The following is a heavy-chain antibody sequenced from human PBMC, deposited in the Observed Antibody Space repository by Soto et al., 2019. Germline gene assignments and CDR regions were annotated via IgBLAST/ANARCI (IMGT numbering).Heavy chain of an antibody. CDR3: AKAAVDDVWGSYDF. D-gene: IGHD3-16*01. CDR1: GFTFSSYA. Sequence: EVQLLESGGGLVQPGGSLRLSCAASGFTFSSYAMSWVRQAPGKGLEWVSAISGSGGSTYYADSVKGRFTISRDNSKNALYRQMNSLSAEDTAVYFCAKAAVDDVWGSYDFWGQGPMVPVSS. CDR2: ISGSGGST. J-gene: IGHJ4*02. V-gene: IGHV3-23*01.